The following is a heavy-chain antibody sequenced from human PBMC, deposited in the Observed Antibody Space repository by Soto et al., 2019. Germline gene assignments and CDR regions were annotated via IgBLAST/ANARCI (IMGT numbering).Heavy chain of an antibody. J-gene: IGHJ6*02. V-gene: IGHV4-34*01. CDR2: INHSGST. CDR1: GGSFSGYY. CDR3: ARVSCSSTSCYRYYYYYGMDV. Sequence: SETLSLTCAVYGGSFSGYYWSWIRQPPGKGLEWIGEINHSGSTNYNPSLKSRVTISVDTSKNQFSLKLSSVTAADTAVYYCARVSCSSTSCYRYYYYYGMDVWGQGTTVTVS. D-gene: IGHD2-2*01.